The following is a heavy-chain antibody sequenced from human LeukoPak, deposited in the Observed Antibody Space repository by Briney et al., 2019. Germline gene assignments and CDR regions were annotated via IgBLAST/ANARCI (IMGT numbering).Heavy chain of an antibody. V-gene: IGHV1-18*01. CDR2: ISAYNGNT. CDR3: AREYYYDSSGYYFGDY. Sequence: ASVKVSCKASGYTFTSYGISWVRQAPGQGLEWMGWISAYNGNTNYAQKLQGRVTMITDTSTSTAYMELRSLRSDDTAVYYCAREYYYDSSGYYFGDYWGQGTLVTVSS. D-gene: IGHD3-22*01. J-gene: IGHJ4*02. CDR1: GYTFTSYG.